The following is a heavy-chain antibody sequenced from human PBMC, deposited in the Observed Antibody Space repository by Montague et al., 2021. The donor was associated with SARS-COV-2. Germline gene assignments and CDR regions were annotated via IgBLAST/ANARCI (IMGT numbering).Heavy chain of an antibody. CDR2: IYASGST. V-gene: IGHV4-4*07. D-gene: IGHD3-16*01. CDR1: GVSITSYY. CDR3: VRDGGNWYYFDY. Sequence: SKTLSLTCSISGVSITSYYWSWVRQPAGKGLEWIGHIYASGSTNYSPSLKSRVRLSIDNPKNQFPLKLESLTAADTAVYYCVRDGGNWYYFDYWGQGALVTVSS. J-gene: IGHJ4*02.